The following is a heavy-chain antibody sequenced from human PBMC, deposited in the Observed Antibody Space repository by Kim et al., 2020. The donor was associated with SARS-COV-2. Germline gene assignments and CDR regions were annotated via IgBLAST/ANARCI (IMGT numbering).Heavy chain of an antibody. V-gene: IGHV3-7*01. CDR2: DGSEK. CDR3: VRSIYS. J-gene: IGHJ4*02. Sequence: DGSEKDYVDSVKGRFTISRDNAKNSLYLQMNTLRAEDTAVYYCVRSIYSWGQGILVTVSS.